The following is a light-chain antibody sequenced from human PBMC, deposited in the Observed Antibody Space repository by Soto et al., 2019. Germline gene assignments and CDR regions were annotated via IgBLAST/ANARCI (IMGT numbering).Light chain of an antibody. CDR1: QSVSSN. CDR2: GAS. V-gene: IGKV3-15*01. CDR3: QQYHNWPPLT. Sequence: EIVMTQSPATLSVSPGERATLSCRASQSVSSNLAWYQHKPGQAPRLLFYGASTRATGIPARFSGSGSGTEFTLTISSLQSEDFAVYYCQQYHNWPPLTFGGGTKVEIK. J-gene: IGKJ4*01.